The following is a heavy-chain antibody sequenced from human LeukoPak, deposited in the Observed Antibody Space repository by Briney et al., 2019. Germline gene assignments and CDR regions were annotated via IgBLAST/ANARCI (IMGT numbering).Heavy chain of an antibody. D-gene: IGHD6-19*01. V-gene: IGHV3-30-3*01. Sequence: GGSLRLSCAASGFDFINSHIHWVRQAPGKGLEWLAFVSKDGNNIYYADSVKGRFTISRDNSKSTLYLQMNSLRADDTAIYYCARDFLWLVDYWGQGTLVTVSS. CDR3: ARDFLWLVDY. CDR2: VSKDGNNI. CDR1: GFDFINSH. J-gene: IGHJ4*02.